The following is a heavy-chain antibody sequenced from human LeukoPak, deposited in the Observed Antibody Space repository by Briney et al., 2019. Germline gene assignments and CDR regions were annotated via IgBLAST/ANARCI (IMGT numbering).Heavy chain of an antibody. CDR3: AAGPVGHISRAFDL. CDR1: GDSITNYY. Sequence: SETLSLTCTVSGDSITNYYWAWIRQPAGKGLELIGRIFTSGFTTYDPSLKSRVSMSFDTSNNQFSLKLNSVTAADTAVYYCAAGPVGHISRAFDLWGQGNLVIVSS. J-gene: IGHJ4*02. V-gene: IGHV4-4*07. CDR2: IFTSGFT.